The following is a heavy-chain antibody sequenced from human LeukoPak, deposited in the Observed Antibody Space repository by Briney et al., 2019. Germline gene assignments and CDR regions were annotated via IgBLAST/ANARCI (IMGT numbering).Heavy chain of an antibody. CDR2: INPSGGST. D-gene: IGHD5-24*01. CDR1: GYTFTSYY. CDR3: ARDSRDGYNNFDY. J-gene: IGHJ4*02. Sequence: ASVKVSCKASGYTFTSYYMHWVRQAPGQGLEWMGIINPSGGSTSYAQKFQGRVTMTRDTSITTAYMEVSRLGSDDTAVYYCARDSRDGYNNFDYWGQGTLVTVSS. V-gene: IGHV1-46*01.